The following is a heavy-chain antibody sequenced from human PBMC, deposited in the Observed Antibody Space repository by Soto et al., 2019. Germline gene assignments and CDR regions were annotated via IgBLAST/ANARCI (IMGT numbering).Heavy chain of an antibody. CDR1: GGSISSGGYY. V-gene: IGHV4-31*03. CDR3: ARDGLRRTTGTTGFDY. Sequence: QVQLQESGPGLVKPSQTLSLTCTVSGGSISSGGYYWSWIRQHPGKGLEWIGYIYYSGSTYYNPSLKSRVTISVDTSKNQFSLKLSSVTAADTAVYYCARDGLRRTTGTTGFDYWGQGTLVTVSS. CDR2: IYYSGST. D-gene: IGHD1-1*01. J-gene: IGHJ4*02.